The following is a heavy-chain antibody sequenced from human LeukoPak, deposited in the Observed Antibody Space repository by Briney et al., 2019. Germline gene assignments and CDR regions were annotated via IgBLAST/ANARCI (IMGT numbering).Heavy chain of an antibody. CDR1: GGSFSGYY. CDR2: INHSGST. CDR3: ARSVCSGGSCYLFDY. J-gene: IGHJ4*02. D-gene: IGHD2-15*01. Sequence: SETLSLTCAVYGGSFSGYYWSWIRQPPGKGLEWLGEINHSGSTNYNPSLKSRVTISVDTSKNQFSLKLSPVTAADTAVYYCARSVCSGGSCYLFDYWGQGTLVTVSS. V-gene: IGHV4-34*01.